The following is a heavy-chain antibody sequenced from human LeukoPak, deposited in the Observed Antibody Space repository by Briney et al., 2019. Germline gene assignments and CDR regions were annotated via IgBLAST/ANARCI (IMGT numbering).Heavy chain of an antibody. D-gene: IGHD3-22*01. V-gene: IGHV4-59*01. Sequence: PSETLSLTCTVSGGSISNYYWSWIRQPPGKGLEWIGYIYYSGSTNYNPSLKSRVTISVDTSKIQFSLKLSSVTAADTAVYYCASYYYDSSGYYYFDYWGQGTLVTVSP. CDR1: GGSISNYY. J-gene: IGHJ4*02. CDR2: IYYSGST. CDR3: ASYYYDSSGYYYFDY.